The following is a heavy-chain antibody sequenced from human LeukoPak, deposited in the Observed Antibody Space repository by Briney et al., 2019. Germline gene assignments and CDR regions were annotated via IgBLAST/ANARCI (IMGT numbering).Heavy chain of an antibody. CDR1: GFTFSSYA. Sequence: GGSLRLSCAASGFTFSSYAMSWVRQAPGKGLEWVSAISGGGGSTYYADSVKGRFTISRDNSKNTLYLQMNSLRAEDTAVYYCARDDITIFGEVTPHAFDIWGQGTMVTVSS. J-gene: IGHJ3*02. CDR3: ARDDITIFGEVTPHAFDI. CDR2: ISGGGGST. V-gene: IGHV3-23*01. D-gene: IGHD3-3*01.